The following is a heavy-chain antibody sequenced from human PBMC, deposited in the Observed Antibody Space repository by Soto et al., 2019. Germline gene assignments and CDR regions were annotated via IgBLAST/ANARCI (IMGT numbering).Heavy chain of an antibody. CDR2: INHSGST. D-gene: IGHD4-4*01. CDR1: GGSXSXYY. V-gene: IGHV4-34*01. Sequence: QVQLQQWGAGLLKPSETLSLTCAVYGGSXSXYYWSXIRQPPGKGLEWIGEINHSGSTNYNPSLKSRVTISVDTSKNQFSLKLSSVTAADTXXXXXXXXPXXXXXXXXXGVTDYWGQGTLVTVSS. CDR3: XXXPXXXXXXXXXGVTDY. J-gene: IGHJ4*02.